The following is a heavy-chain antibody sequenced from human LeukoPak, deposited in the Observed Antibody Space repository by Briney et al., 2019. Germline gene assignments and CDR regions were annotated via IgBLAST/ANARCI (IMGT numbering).Heavy chain of an antibody. CDR2: IRYDGSNK. CDR3: ARLRGSGSPVLVDYYMDV. V-gene: IGHV3-30*02. Sequence: GGSLRLSCAASGFTFSSYGMHWVRQAPGKGLEWVAFIRYDGSNKYYADSVKGRFTISRDNSKNTLYLQMNSLRAEDTAVYYCARLRGSGSPVLVDYYMDVWGKGTTVTISS. D-gene: IGHD3-10*01. CDR1: GFTFSSYG. J-gene: IGHJ6*03.